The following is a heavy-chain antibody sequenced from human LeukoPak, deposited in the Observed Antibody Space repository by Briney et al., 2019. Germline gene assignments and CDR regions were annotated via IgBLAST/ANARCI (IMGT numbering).Heavy chain of an antibody. V-gene: IGHV3-7*01. CDR1: GFTFSRYW. CDR2: IKPDGSEK. Sequence: GGSLRLSCAASGFTFSRYWMSWVRQAPGKGLEWVANIKPDGSEKYYVDSVKGRFTISRDNAKNSLYLQMNSLRAEDTAVYYCARDPRITIFGVVTRSFDIWGKGTMVTVSS. D-gene: IGHD3-3*01. J-gene: IGHJ3*02. CDR3: ARDPRITIFGVVTRSFDI.